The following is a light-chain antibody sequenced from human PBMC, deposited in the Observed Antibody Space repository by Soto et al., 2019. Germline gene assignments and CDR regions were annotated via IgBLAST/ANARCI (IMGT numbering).Light chain of an antibody. CDR2: DVT. J-gene: IGLJ1*01. CDR1: SSNVVGYNY. CDR3: SSYTTSNTRQIV. Sequence: QSVLTQPASVSGSPGRSITISCTGTSSNVVGYNYVSWYQHHPGKAPKLIIYDVTNRPSGVSNPFSGSKSGNTASLTISGLQPEDEADYYCSSYTTSNTRQIVFGTGTKVTVL. V-gene: IGLV2-14*03.